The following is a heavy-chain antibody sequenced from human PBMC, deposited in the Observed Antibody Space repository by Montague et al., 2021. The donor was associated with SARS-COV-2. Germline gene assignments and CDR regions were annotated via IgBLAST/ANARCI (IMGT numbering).Heavy chain of an antibody. CDR3: TRDYRSIVGDGLDI. CDR1: GFTFSNYD. D-gene: IGHD3-16*02. V-gene: IGHV3-48*03. Sequence: SLRLSCAASGFTFSNYDMNWVRHAPGKGPEWISYISTSAYTTSYAGSVKCRFTISRDNGKNSLYLQMNSLRVEDTAVYYCTRDYRSIVGDGLDIWGQGTKVTVSS. J-gene: IGHJ3*02. CDR2: ISTSAYTT.